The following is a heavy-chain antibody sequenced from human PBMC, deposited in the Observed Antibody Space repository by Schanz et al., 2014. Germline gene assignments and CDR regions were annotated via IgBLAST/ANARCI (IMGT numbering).Heavy chain of an antibody. CDR1: GFTFSRHA. CDR3: VKDLQRELLRDDHYYGMDV. V-gene: IGHV3-30*04. CDR2: ITYDGSNK. D-gene: IGHD1-26*01. Sequence: QVQLVESGGGVVQPGGSLRLSCAASGFTFSRHAMHWVRQAAGKGLEWVAAITYDGSNKYYADSVKGRFTTSRDNSKNTMYLQMNSLRAEDTAVYYCVKDLQRELLRDDHYYGMDVWGQGTTVTVSS. J-gene: IGHJ6*02.